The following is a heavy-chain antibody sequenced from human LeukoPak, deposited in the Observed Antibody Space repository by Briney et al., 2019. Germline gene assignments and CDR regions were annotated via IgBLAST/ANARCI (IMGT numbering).Heavy chain of an antibody. J-gene: IGHJ4*02. V-gene: IGHV4-61*02. Sequence: SETLSLTCTVSGGSISSGSYYWSWIRQPAGKGLEWIGRIYTSGSTNYNPSLKSRVTMSVDTSKNQFSLKLSSVTAADTAVYYCARGGYYYDSSGLFDYWGQGTLVTVSS. CDR1: GGSISSGSYY. CDR2: IYTSGST. D-gene: IGHD3-22*01. CDR3: ARGGYYYDSSGLFDY.